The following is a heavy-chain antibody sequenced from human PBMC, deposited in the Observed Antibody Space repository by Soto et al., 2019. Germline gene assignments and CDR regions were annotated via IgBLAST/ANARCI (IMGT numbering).Heavy chain of an antibody. CDR3: ARDKRDLRFLEWSYYFDY. J-gene: IGHJ4*02. D-gene: IGHD3-3*01. V-gene: IGHV3-30-3*01. CDR1: GFTFSNYA. CDR2: ISYDGSNK. Sequence: QVQLVESGGGVVQPGRSLRLSCAPSGFTFSNYAMHWVRQAPGKGLEWVAVISYDGSNKYYADSVKGRFTISRDNSRNTLYLQMNSLREEDTAVYYCARDKRDLRFLEWSYYFDYWGQGTLVTVSS.